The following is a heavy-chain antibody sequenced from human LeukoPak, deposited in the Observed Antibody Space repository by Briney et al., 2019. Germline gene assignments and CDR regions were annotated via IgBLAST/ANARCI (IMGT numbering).Heavy chain of an antibody. Sequence: SETLSLTCTVSGGSISSYYWSWIRQPAGKGLEWIGRIYTSGSTNYNPSLKSRVTMSVDTSKNQFSLKLSSVTAADTAVYYCARDTSRYSSSWLFDYWGQGTLVTVSS. CDR1: GGSISSYY. D-gene: IGHD6-13*01. V-gene: IGHV4-4*07. J-gene: IGHJ4*02. CDR3: ARDTSRYSSSWLFDY. CDR2: IYTSGST.